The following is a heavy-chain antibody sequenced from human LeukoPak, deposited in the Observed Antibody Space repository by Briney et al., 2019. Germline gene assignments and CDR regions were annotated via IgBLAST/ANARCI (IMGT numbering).Heavy chain of an antibody. V-gene: IGHV4-59*08. J-gene: IGHJ4*02. CDR3: ARLGESGSGNYPIDY. Sequence: PSQTLSLTCTVYGASTTMYYWSWIRHPPEKGLEWIGYTYYSGSSNNNPSLNCNPSLKSRIPIARYTSEKQLSLKLSSVPAADTALYYCARLGESGSGNYPIDYWGQGTVVSVSS. D-gene: IGHD3-10*01. CDR2: TYYSGSSNNNPSL. CDR1: GASTTMYY.